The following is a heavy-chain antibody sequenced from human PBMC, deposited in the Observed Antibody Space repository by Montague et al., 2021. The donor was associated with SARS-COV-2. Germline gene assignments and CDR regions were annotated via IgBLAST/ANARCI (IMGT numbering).Heavy chain of an antibody. Sequence: SETLSLTCTVSGGSVNSGSYHWNWIRQPPGKGLEWIGYIYYSGSTSYNPSLKSRVTISLDTSKNQFSLNLTSVTAADTALYFCARELEIHDFLSGYDIGDWGQGTLVTVSS. CDR2: IYYSGST. V-gene: IGHV4-61*01. CDR3: ARELEIHDFLSGYDIGD. J-gene: IGHJ4*02. D-gene: IGHD3-3*01. CDR1: GGSVNSGSYH.